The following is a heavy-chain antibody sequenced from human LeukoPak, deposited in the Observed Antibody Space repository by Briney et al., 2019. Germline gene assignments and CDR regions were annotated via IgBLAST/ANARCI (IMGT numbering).Heavy chain of an antibody. J-gene: IGHJ4*02. CDR2: ISGSGGST. D-gene: IGHD6-13*01. Sequence: PGGSLRLSCAASGFTLSSYAMSWVRQAPGKGLEWVSAISGSGGSTYYADSVKGRFTISRDNSKNTLYLQMNSLRAEDTAVYYCTKESLRQQLVRRTFDYWGQGTLVTVSS. V-gene: IGHV3-23*01. CDR1: GFTLSSYA. CDR3: TKESLRQQLVRRTFDY.